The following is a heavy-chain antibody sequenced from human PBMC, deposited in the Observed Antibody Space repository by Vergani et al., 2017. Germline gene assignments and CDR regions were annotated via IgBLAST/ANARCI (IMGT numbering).Heavy chain of an antibody. J-gene: IGHJ3*02. D-gene: IGHD4-23*01. Sequence: EVQLLESGGGLVKPGGSLRLSCAASGFTFSSYWMSWVRQAPGKGLEWVANIKQDGSEKYYVDSVKGRFTISRDNAKNTLYLQMSSLRAEDTAVYYCVKGLVTQTTDAFDIWGQGTMVTVSS. CDR1: GFTFSSYW. CDR3: VKGLVTQTTDAFDI. V-gene: IGHV3-7*01. CDR2: IKQDGSEK.